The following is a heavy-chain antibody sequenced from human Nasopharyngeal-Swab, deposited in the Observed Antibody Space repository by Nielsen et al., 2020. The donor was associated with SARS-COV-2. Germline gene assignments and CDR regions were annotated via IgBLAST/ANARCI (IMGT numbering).Heavy chain of an antibody. CDR2: VEQSGFT. CDR1: GGSLSGYY. D-gene: IGHD2-2*01. J-gene: IGHJ4*02. Sequence: GSLRLSCAVDGGSLSGYYWTWIRQPPGKGLEWIGEVEQSGFTKYNPSLKSRVSISLDTSKNQVSLKVSSVTAADTAVYYCARTFCTTSSCSYYFDSWGQGNLVTVSS. CDR3: ARTFCTTSSCSYYFDS. V-gene: IGHV4-34*01.